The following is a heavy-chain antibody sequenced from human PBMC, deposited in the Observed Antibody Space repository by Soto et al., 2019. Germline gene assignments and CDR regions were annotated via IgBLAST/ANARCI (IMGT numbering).Heavy chain of an antibody. CDR1: GGSISSSSYY. CDR2: IYYSGST. V-gene: IGHV4-39*01. J-gene: IGHJ4*02. D-gene: IGHD5-12*01. CDR3: ARRRAKHFDY. Sequence: SETLSLTCTVSGGSISSSSYYWGWIRQPPGKGLEWIGSIYYSGSTYYNPSLKSRVTISVDTSKNQYSLKLSSVTAANTAVYYCARRRAKHFDYWGQGTLVTVSS.